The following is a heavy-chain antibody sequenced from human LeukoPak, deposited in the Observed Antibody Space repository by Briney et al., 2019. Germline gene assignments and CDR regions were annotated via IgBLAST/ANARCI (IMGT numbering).Heavy chain of an antibody. V-gene: IGHV3-13*01. CDR3: ARGLGPTIFGVVMPDY. Sequence: GGSLRLSCAASGFTFSSYDMHWVRQATGKGLEWVSAIGTAGDTYYPGSVKGRFTISRENAKNSLYLQMNSLRAGDTAVYYCARGLGPTIFGVVMPDYWGQGTLVTVSS. CDR2: IGTAGDT. D-gene: IGHD3-3*01. CDR1: GFTFSSYD. J-gene: IGHJ4*02.